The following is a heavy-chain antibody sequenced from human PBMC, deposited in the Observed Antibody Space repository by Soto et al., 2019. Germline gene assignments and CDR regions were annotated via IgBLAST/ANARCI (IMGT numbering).Heavy chain of an antibody. CDR3: ARPFDTSGWYDH. D-gene: IGHD6-19*01. CDR1: GYSFTTYW. V-gene: IGHV5-51*01. CDR2: IYPGDSDT. Sequence: GESLKISCKGSGYSFTTYWIAWLRQMPGKGLECMGIIYPGDSDTRYSPSFQGQVTISADKSINTAYLQWSSLKASDSAIYYCARPFDTSGWYDHWGQGTLVPSPQ. J-gene: IGHJ5*02.